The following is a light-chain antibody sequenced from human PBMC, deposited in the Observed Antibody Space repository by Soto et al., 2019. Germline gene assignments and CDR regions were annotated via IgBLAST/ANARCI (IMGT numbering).Light chain of an antibody. Sequence: SVLTQPASVSGSPGQSVTISCTGTSSDVDAYNYVSWFQHHPGKVPKLIIYDVTNRPSGISNRFSGSKSGNTASLTISGVKAEDEADYYCNAYTTDSTWVFGGRTKVXVL. CDR2: DVT. CDR3: NAYTTDSTWV. V-gene: IGLV2-14*03. J-gene: IGLJ3*02. CDR1: SSDVDAYNY.